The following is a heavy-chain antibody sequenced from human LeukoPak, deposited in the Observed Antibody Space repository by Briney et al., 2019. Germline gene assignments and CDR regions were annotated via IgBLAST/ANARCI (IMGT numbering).Heavy chain of an antibody. V-gene: IGHV3-9*01. J-gene: IGHJ4*02. CDR1: GFTFDDYA. D-gene: IGHD2-2*01. Sequence: GGSLRLSCAASGFTFDDYAMHWVRHAPGKGLEWVSGISWNSGSIGYADSVKGRFTISRDNAKNSLYLQMNSLRAEDTALYYCAKDTGPAATYFDYWGQGTLVTVSS. CDR3: AKDTGPAATYFDY. CDR2: ISWNSGSI.